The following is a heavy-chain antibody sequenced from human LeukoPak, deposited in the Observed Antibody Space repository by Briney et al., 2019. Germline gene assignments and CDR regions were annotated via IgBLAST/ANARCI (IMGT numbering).Heavy chain of an antibody. Sequence: GGSLRLSCSASGFTFTTYDMTWVRQAPGEGLEWVSTISRSSNYIYYADSVKGRFTISRDNAKNSLYLQMNSLRAEDTAVYYCARLKQLWFQEIDYWGQGTLVTVSS. D-gene: IGHD5-18*01. CDR1: GFTFTTYD. CDR3: ARLKQLWFQEIDY. V-gene: IGHV3-21*01. CDR2: ISRSSNYI. J-gene: IGHJ4*02.